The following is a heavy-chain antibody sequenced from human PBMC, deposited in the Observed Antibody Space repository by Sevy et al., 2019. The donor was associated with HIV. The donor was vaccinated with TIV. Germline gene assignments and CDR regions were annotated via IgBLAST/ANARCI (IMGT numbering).Heavy chain of an antibody. V-gene: IGHV3-30*18. D-gene: IGHD3-10*01. CDR2: ILHDGSYR. Sequence: GGSLRLSCAASGFTFSSYDMHWVRQAPGKGLEWVAIILHDGSYREYVDSVRGRFTMSSDKSKNTMYLQMNGLSIEDTAVYYCAKNRLPGGSYFSRHGLDVWGRGTTVTVSS. CDR3: AKNRLPGGSYFSRHGLDV. J-gene: IGHJ6*02. CDR1: GFTFSSYD.